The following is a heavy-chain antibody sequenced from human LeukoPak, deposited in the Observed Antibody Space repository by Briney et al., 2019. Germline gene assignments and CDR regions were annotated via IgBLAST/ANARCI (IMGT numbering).Heavy chain of an antibody. D-gene: IGHD6-13*01. CDR1: GLTFSDHY. J-gene: IGHJ6*03. CDR2: IRNKANSYTT. Sequence: GGSLRLSCAASGLTFSDHYMDWVRQAPGKGLEWVGRIRNKANSYTTEYAASVKGRFTISRDDSKNSLYLQMNSLKTEDTAVYYCVRDGRIAAAGTGGGGSYYYYMDVWGKGTTVTVSS. V-gene: IGHV3-72*01. CDR3: VRDGRIAAAGTGGGGSYYYYMDV.